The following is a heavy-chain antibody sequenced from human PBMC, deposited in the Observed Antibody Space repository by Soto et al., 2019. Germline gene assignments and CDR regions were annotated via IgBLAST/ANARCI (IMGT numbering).Heavy chain of an antibody. CDR1: GFTYNSYG. CDR2: VSDDGSKT. Sequence: QALLVESGGGVVQPGRSLSLSCAASGFTYNSYGMHWVRQAPGTGLEWVARVSDDGSKTYYADSVKGRFTVSRDNSKNTLYLQMNSLRPEDTALYYCAKAFCGDECFFPEGYEYGMEVWGQGTTVTVSS. CDR3: AKAFCGDECFFPEGYEYGMEV. J-gene: IGHJ6*02. D-gene: IGHD2-21*01. V-gene: IGHV3-30*18.